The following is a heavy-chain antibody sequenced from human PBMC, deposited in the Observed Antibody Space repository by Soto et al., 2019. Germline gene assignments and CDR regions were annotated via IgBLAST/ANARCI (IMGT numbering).Heavy chain of an antibody. CDR1: GFTFSAYH. CDR2: IWYDGTNK. CDR3: ARDRGLAVNDEWGYFDP. J-gene: IGHJ5*02. Sequence: QVRLVESGGGVVQPGRSLRLSCAASGFTFSAYHINWVRQSPGKGLEWVAVIWYDGTNKFYADSVKGRFTISRDSANNTVYLQMNGLRAEDTAVYFCARDRGLAVNDEWGYFDPWGQGTLVIVSS. V-gene: IGHV3-33*01. D-gene: IGHD6-19*01.